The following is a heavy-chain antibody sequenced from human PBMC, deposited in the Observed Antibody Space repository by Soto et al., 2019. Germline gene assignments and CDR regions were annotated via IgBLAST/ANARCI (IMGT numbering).Heavy chain of an antibody. CDR1: GFSLSSYA. D-gene: IGHD4-17*01. Sequence: GGSLRLSCAASGFSLSSYAISWVRQAPGKGLEWVSAISGSGGSTYYADSVKGRFTISRDNSKNTLYLQMNSLRAEDTAVYYCAKVGDYGRDYWGQGTLVTVSS. CDR2: ISGSGGST. V-gene: IGHV3-23*01. J-gene: IGHJ4*02. CDR3: AKVGDYGRDY.